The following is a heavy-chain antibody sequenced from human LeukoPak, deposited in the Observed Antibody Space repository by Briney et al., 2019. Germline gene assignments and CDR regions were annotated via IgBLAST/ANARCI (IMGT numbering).Heavy chain of an antibody. D-gene: IGHD1-26*01. Sequence: QTGGSLRLSCAASGFTFSSYGMHWVRQAPGKGLEWVAVIWYDGTNKYYADSVKGRFTISRDNAKNSLYLQMNSLRAEDTAVYYCARAGISGSYFRYYYGMDVWGQGTTVTVSS. J-gene: IGHJ6*02. CDR1: GFTFSSYG. CDR2: IWYDGTNK. V-gene: IGHV3-33*01. CDR3: ARAGISGSYFRYYYGMDV.